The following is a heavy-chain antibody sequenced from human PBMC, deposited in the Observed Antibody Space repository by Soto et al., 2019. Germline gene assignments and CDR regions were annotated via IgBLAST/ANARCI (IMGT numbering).Heavy chain of an antibody. J-gene: IGHJ6*02. D-gene: IGHD3-9*01. CDR2: INPNSGGT. Sequence: ASVKVSCKASGYTFTGYYMHWVRQAPGQGLEWMGWINPNSGGTNYAQKFQGRVTMTRDTSISTAYMELSRLRSDDTAVYYCARDRRLRYFDWLLSCMDVWGQGTTVTVSS. CDR3: ARDRRLRYFDWLLSCMDV. CDR1: GYTFTGYY. V-gene: IGHV1-2*02.